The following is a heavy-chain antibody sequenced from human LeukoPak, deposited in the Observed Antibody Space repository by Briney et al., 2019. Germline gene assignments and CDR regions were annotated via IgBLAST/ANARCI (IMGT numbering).Heavy chain of an antibody. Sequence: SETLSLTCTVSGGSISSTTYYWGWIRQPPGKGLEWIGSVYYSGSTYYNPSLKSRGIISVDTSKNQFSLRLSSVTAADTAVYYCASHGSIGSGYLYWGQGTLVTVSS. J-gene: IGHJ4*02. D-gene: IGHD5-12*01. CDR2: VYYSGST. CDR1: GGSISSTTYY. V-gene: IGHV4-39*01. CDR3: ASHGSIGSGYLY.